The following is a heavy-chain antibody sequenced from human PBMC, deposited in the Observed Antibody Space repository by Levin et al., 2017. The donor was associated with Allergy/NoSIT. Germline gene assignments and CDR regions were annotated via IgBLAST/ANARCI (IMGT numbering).Heavy chain of an antibody. CDR3: ARDRDSSGLEDAFDI. D-gene: IGHD6-19*01. CDR1: GFTVSSNY. J-gene: IGHJ3*02. CDR2: IYRIGST. Sequence: GGSLRLSCAASGFTVSSNYMSWVRQAPGKGLEWVSVIYRIGSTYYADSVKGRFTISRDNSKNTLYLQMDSLRAEDTAVYYCARDRDSSGLEDAFDIWGQGTKVTVSS. V-gene: IGHV3-53*01.